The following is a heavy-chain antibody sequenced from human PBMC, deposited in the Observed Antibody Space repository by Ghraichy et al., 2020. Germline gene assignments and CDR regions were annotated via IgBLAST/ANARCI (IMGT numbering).Heavy chain of an antibody. Sequence: GGSLRLSCAASGFTFSSYDMNWVRQAPGKGLEWVSYISSTGSTIYYADSVKGRFTISRDTARNSLYLQMNSLRAEDTAVYYCARQIWGTYRYFDYWGQGTLVTVSS. J-gene: IGHJ4*02. D-gene: IGHD3-16*02. CDR2: ISSTGSTI. CDR3: ARQIWGTYRYFDY. V-gene: IGHV3-48*03. CDR1: GFTFSSYD.